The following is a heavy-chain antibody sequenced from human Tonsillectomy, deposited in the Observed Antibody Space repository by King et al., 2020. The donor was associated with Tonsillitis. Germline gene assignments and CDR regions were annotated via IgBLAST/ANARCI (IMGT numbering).Heavy chain of an antibody. CDR2: LSPSGGST. V-gene: IGHV1-46*01. J-gene: IGHJ4*02. Sequence: VQLVESGAEVKKPGASVKVSCKASGYTFTSYYMHWVRQAPGQGLEWMGILSPSGGSTSYAQKFQGRVTMTRDTSTSTVYMELSSLRSEDTAVYYCARDRGTWGVIFYYFVYWGQGTLVTVSS. CDR3: ARDRGTWGVIFYYFVY. D-gene: IGHD3-16*02. CDR1: GYTFTSYY.